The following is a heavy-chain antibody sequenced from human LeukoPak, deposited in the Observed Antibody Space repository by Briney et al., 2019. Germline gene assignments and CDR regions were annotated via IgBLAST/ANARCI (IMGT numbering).Heavy chain of an antibody. CDR3: ARDTAMAPQAYYYYYGMDV. CDR1: GGSFSGYY. J-gene: IGHJ6*02. CDR2: INHSGST. D-gene: IGHD5-18*01. Sequence: TSETLSLTCAVYGGSFSGYYWSWIRQPPGKGLEWIGEINHSGSTNYNPSLKSRVTISVDTSKNQFSLKLSSVTAADTAVYYCARDTAMAPQAYYYYYGMDVWGQGTTVTVSS. V-gene: IGHV4-34*09.